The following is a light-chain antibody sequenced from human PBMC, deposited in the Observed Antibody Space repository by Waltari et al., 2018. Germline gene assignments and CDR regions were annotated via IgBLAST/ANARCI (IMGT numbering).Light chain of an antibody. CDR1: QSVSSH. J-gene: IGKJ3*01. CDR3: QQYSSSPLT. CDR2: DAS. V-gene: IGKV3-11*01. Sequence: EILLTQSPATLSLSPGERATLSCRASQSVSSHLAWYQQKPGQAPRLLIYDASNRATGIPARFSGSGSGTDFTLTISSLEPEDFAVYYCQQYSSSPLTFGPGTKVDIK.